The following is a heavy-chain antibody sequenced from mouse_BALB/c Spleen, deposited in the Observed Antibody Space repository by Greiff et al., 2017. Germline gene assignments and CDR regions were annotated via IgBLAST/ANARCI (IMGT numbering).Heavy chain of an antibody. CDR3: ARSGITTVGYWYFDV. J-gene: IGHJ1*01. Sequence: QVQLQQSGPELVKPGASVKMSCKASGYIFTDYVISWVKQRTGQGLEWIGELYPGSGSTYYNEKFKGKATLTADKSSNTAYMQLSSLTSEDSAVYFCARSGITTVGYWYFDVWGAGTTVTVSS. CDR1: GYIFTDYV. D-gene: IGHD1-1*01. V-gene: IGHV1-81*01. CDR2: LYPGSGST.